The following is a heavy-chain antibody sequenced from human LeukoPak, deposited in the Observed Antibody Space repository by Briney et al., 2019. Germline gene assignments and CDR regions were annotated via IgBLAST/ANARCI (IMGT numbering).Heavy chain of an antibody. CDR1: GYTFTSYD. V-gene: IGHV1-2*02. J-gene: IGHJ4*02. CDR3: ARLLSRYSSTGGGY. D-gene: IGHD6-13*01. Sequence: GASVKVSCKASGYTFTSYDINWVRQATGQGLEWMGWMNPNSGGTNYAQKFQGRVTMTRDTSISTAYMELSRLRSDDTAVYYCARLLSRYSSTGGGYWGQGTLVTVSS. CDR2: MNPNSGGT.